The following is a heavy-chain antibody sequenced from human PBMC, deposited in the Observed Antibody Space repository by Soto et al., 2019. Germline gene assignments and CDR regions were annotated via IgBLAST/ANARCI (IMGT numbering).Heavy chain of an antibody. D-gene: IGHD6-6*01. Sequence: HVQLLQSGAEVKKPGASVKVSCKASGYTFTNYGITWVRQAPGQGREWMGWISAYNGKTHYTQRLQGRVTMTTDKSTSTAYMELRGLRSDATAVYYCARVRQLVGYFHSSADVWGKGTTVTVSS. CDR1: GYTFTNYG. J-gene: IGHJ6*04. CDR3: ARVRQLVGYFHSSADV. V-gene: IGHV1-18*01. CDR2: ISAYNGKT.